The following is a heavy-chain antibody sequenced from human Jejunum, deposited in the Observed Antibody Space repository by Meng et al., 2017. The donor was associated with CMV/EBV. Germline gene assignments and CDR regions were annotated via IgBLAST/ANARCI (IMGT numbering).Heavy chain of an antibody. V-gene: IGHV4-59*08. D-gene: IGHD6-19*01. CDR3: AAYSTGRSFDP. Sequence: CTVSGDSISSYYWTWIRQPPGKGLEWIGYVYYSGSTNYNPSLKSRVTISVDTSKNQFSLKLNSVTAADTAVYFCAAYSTGRSFDPWGQGTLVTVSS. J-gene: IGHJ5*02. CDR1: GDSISSYY. CDR2: VYYSGST.